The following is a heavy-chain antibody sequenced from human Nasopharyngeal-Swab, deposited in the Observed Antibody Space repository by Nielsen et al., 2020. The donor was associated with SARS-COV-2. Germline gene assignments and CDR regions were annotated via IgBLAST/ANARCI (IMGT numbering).Heavy chain of an antibody. CDR2: LYYSGST. D-gene: IGHD6-19*01. J-gene: IGHJ3*02. V-gene: IGHV4-59*13. CDR3: ARDGGQWAFDI. Sequence: GSLRLSCTVSGGSISSYYWSWIRQSPGKGLEWIGYLYYSGSTNYNPSLKSRVTISVDTSKNQFSLKLSSVTAADTAVYYCARDGGQWAFDIWGQGTMVTASS. CDR1: GGSISSYY.